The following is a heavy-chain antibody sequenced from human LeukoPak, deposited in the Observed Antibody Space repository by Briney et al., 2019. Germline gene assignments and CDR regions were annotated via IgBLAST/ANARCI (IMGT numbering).Heavy chain of an antibody. CDR3: TSPSSSGDY. J-gene: IGHJ4*02. V-gene: IGHV3-73*01. Sequence: GGSLRLSCAASGFTFSGSAMHWVHQASGKGLEWVGRIRSKANSYATAYAASVKGRFTISRDDSKNTAYLQMNSLKTEDTAVYYCTSPSSSGDYWGQGTLVTVSS. CDR2: IRSKANSYAT. CDR1: GFTFSGSA. D-gene: IGHD6-13*01.